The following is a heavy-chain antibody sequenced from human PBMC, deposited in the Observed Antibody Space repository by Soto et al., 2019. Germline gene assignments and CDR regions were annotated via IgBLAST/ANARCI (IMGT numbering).Heavy chain of an antibody. CDR2: INAGNGNT. D-gene: IGHD1-7*01. V-gene: IGHV1-3*01. Sequence: ASVKLSSKASGYTFTSYAMHWVRQAPGQRLEWMGWINAGNGNTKYSQKFQGRVTITRDTSASTAYMELSSLRSEDTAVYYWASNHLGTTPYGMDVRGQGTTVTVSS. CDR3: ASNHLGTTPYGMDV. J-gene: IGHJ6*02. CDR1: GYTFTSYA.